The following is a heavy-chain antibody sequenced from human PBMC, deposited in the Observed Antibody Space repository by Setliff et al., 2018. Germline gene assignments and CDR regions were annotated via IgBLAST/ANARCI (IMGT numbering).Heavy chain of an antibody. CDR2: ISYDGSNK. V-gene: IGHV3-30*04. Sequence: PGGSLRLSCAASGFTFSSYAMHWVRQAPGKGLEWVAVISYDGSNKYYADSVKGRFTISRDNAKNSLYLQMNSLRAEDTAVYYCARDFRLRGYWGQGTLVTVSS. CDR1: GFTFSSYA. CDR3: ARDFRLRGY. J-gene: IGHJ4*02. D-gene: IGHD4-17*01.